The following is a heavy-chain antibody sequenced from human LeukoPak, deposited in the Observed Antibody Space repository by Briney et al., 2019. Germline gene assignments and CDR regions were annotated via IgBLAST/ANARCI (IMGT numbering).Heavy chain of an antibody. V-gene: IGHV5-10-1*01. D-gene: IGHD4-17*01. CDR2: IDPSDSYT. CDR3: ARHTGDAFDI. CDR1: GYSFTTYW. Sequence: GESLQISCRGSGYSFTTYWISWVRQMPGKGLEWMGRIDPSDSYTNYGPSFQGHVTISGDKSISTAYLQWSSLKASDTAMYYCARHTGDAFDIWGQGTMVTVSS. J-gene: IGHJ3*02.